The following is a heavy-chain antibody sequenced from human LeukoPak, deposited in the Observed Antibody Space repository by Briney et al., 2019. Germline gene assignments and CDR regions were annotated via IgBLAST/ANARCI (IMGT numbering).Heavy chain of an antibody. CDR3: ARNRRLGDAAFDI. Sequence: GGSLRLSCAASGLTVSSNYMSWVRQAPGKGLEWVSVIYSAGSTYYSDSMKGRFTISRDNSKNTLYLQMNRLNAEDTAVYYCARNRRLGDAAFDIWGQGTMVTVSS. J-gene: IGHJ3*02. D-gene: IGHD2-21*01. V-gene: IGHV3-53*01. CDR1: GLTVSSNY. CDR2: IYSAGST.